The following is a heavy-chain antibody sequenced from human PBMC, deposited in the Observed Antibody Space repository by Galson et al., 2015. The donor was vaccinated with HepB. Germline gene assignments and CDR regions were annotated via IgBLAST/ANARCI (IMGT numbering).Heavy chain of an antibody. CDR1: GDSISSSDR. CDR3: ARQYCTKGSCDQLDY. Sequence: TLSLTCAVSGDSISSSDRWSWVRRPPGKGLEWIGEIHHSGTTNYNPSLKSRVTMSVDKSKNQFSLEVTSVTAADTAVYYCARQYCTKGSCDQLDYWGQGTLVTISS. J-gene: IGHJ4*02. D-gene: IGHD2-8*01. CDR2: IHHSGTT. V-gene: IGHV4-4*02.